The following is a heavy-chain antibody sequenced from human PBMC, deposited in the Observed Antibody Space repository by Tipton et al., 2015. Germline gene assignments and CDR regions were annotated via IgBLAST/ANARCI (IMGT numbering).Heavy chain of an antibody. CDR2: ISYTETS. J-gene: IGHJ6*02. CDR3: ARDLEHGMDV. CDR1: GGSVSSGSYY. Sequence: TLSLTCTVSGGSVSSGSYYWSWIRQPPGKGLEWIGYISYTETSHYNASLKSRVIISVDTSKNQFSLTLNSVTAADTAVYYCARDLEHGMDVWGQGTTVTVS. V-gene: IGHV4-61*01.